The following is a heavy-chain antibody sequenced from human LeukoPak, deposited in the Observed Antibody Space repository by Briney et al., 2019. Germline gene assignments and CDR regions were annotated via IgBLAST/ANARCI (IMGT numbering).Heavy chain of an antibody. CDR3: AREDSSGYEDY. D-gene: IGHD3-22*01. J-gene: IGHJ4*02. Sequence: PSETLSLTCAVSGGSISSGGYSWSWIRQPAGKGLEWIGYIYHSGSTYYNPSLKSRVTISVDRSKNQFSLKLSSVTAADTAVYYCAREDSSGYEDYWGQGTLVTVSS. V-gene: IGHV4-30-2*01. CDR1: GGSISSGGYS. CDR2: IYHSGST.